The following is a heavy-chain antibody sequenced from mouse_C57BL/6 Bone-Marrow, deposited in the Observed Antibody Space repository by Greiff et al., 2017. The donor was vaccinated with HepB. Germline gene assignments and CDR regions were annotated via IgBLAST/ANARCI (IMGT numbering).Heavy chain of an antibody. V-gene: IGHV1-54*01. Sequence: VQVVESGAELVRPGTSVKVSCKASGYAFTNYLIEWVKQRPGQGLEWIGVINPGSGGTNYNEKFKGKATLTADKSSSTAYMQLSSLTSEDSAVYFCARTITTRGDYFDDWGQGTTLTVSS. CDR2: INPGSGGT. J-gene: IGHJ2*01. D-gene: IGHD2-4*01. CDR3: ARTITTRGDYFDD. CDR1: GYAFTNYL.